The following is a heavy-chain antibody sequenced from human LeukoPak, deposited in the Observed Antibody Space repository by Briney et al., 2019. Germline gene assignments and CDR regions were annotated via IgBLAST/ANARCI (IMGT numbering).Heavy chain of an antibody. V-gene: IGHV4-4*09. D-gene: IGHD3-3*01. J-gene: IGHJ5*02. CDR1: GGSISNYC. CDR3: ATSYDAKTARYDP. CDR2: IYTSGSS. Sequence: SETLSLTCTVSGGSISNYCWSWVRQPPGKGLEWLGFIYTSGSSEYNPSLKSRVAMSVDTSKNQVSMELRFLTAGDTALYYCATSYDAKTARYDPWGQGTLVTVSS.